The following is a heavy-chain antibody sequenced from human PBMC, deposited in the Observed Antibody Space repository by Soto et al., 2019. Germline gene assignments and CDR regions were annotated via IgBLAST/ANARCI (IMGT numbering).Heavy chain of an antibody. D-gene: IGHD3-16*01. CDR1: GGSISSSSYY. CDR2: IYYSGST. J-gene: IGHJ3*02. CDR3: ARHGAVASDI. Sequence: SETLSLTCTVSGGSISSSSYYWGWIRQPPGKGLEWIGSIYYSGSTYYNPSLKSRVTISVDTSKNQFSLKLSSVTAADTAVYYCARHGAVASDISGQATIVTVSS. V-gene: IGHV4-39*01.